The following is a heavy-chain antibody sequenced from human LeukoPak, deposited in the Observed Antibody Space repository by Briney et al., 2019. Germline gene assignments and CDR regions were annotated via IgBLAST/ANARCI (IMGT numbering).Heavy chain of an antibody. D-gene: IGHD1-26*01. CDR1: GYTFTSYG. Sequence: GASVKVSCKASGYTFTSYGISWVRQAPGQGLEWMGWISSYNGNTNYAQKLQGRVTMSTDTSTGTAYMELRSLRSGDTAVYYCARAVYVGATADYWGQGTLVTVSS. CDR2: ISSYNGNT. J-gene: IGHJ4*02. V-gene: IGHV1-18*01. CDR3: ARAVYVGATADY.